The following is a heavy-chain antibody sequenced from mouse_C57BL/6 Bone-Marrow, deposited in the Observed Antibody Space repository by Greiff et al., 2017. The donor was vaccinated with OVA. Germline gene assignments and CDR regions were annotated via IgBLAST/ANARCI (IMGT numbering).Heavy chain of an antibody. Sequence: EVKLVESGPGLVKPSQSLSLTCSVTGYSITSGYYWNWIRQFPGNKLEWMGYISYDGSNNYNPSLKNRISITRDTSKNQFFLKLNSVTTEDTATYYCARENWDVFAYWGQGTLVTVSA. CDR2: ISYDGSN. J-gene: IGHJ3*01. CDR3: ARENWDVFAY. CDR1: GYSITSGYY. D-gene: IGHD4-1*01. V-gene: IGHV3-6*01.